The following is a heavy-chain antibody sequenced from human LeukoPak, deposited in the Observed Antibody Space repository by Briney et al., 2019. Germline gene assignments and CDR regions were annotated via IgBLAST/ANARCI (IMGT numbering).Heavy chain of an antibody. J-gene: IGHJ4*01. Sequence: PGGSLRLSCAASGFTFNVFHMNWVRQAPGKGLEWISSITISGTYITYADSIQGRFTISRDNAKNSLYLQMNSLRVDDTALYYCARASGGWDLDYWGHGTLVPVSS. V-gene: IGHV3-21*01. D-gene: IGHD1-26*01. CDR1: GFTFNVFH. CDR3: ARASGGWDLDY. CDR2: ITISGTYI.